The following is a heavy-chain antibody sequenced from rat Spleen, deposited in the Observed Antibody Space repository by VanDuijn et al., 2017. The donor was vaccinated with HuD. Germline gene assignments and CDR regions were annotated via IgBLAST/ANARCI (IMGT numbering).Heavy chain of an antibody. CDR3: ARSVFDY. Sequence: EVQLVESDGGLVQPGRSLKLSCAASGFTFSDYYMAWVRQAPTKGLEWVATINYDGSRIYYRDSVKGRFTISRDNAKSTLYLQMDSLRAEDTATYYCARSVFDYWGQGVMGTVSS. V-gene: IGHV5-29*01. CDR1: GFTFSDYY. J-gene: IGHJ2*01. CDR2: INYDGSRI.